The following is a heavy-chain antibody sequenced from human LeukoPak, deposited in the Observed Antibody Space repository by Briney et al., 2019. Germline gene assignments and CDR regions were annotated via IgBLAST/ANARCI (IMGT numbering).Heavy chain of an antibody. CDR3: AKDESYSCSGWFDP. Sequence: GGSLRLSCAASGFTFDDYAMHWVRQAPGKGLEWVSGISWNSGSIGYADSVKGRFTISRDNAKNSLYLQMNSLRAEDTALYYCAKDESYSCSGWFDPWGQGTLVTVSS. D-gene: IGHD6-6*01. CDR2: ISWNSGSI. CDR1: GFTFDDYA. V-gene: IGHV3-9*01. J-gene: IGHJ5*02.